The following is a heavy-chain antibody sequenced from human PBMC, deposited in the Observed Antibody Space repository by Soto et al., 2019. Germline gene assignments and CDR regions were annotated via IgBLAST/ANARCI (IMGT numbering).Heavy chain of an antibody. CDR3: ARSSGYYYLEY. V-gene: IGHV1-3*01. CDR1: GYTFTNYA. CDR2: INAGNGNT. D-gene: IGHD3-22*01. J-gene: IGHJ4*02. Sequence: QVQLVQSGAEVKKPGASVKVSCKASGYTFTNYAMHWVHQAPGQRLEWMGWINAGNGNTKYSQQFQGRVTITRDTSASTAYMELSSLRSEDTAVYYCARSSGYYYLEYWGQGTLVTVSS.